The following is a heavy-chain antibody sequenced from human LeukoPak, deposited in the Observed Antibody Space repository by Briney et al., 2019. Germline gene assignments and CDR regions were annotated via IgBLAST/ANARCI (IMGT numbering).Heavy chain of an antibody. CDR1: GYTFTAYY. V-gene: IGHV1-2*02. Sequence: ASVKVSCKASGYTFTAYYMHSVRQAPGQGRACVGWIYPNSGGTNYAQKIQGRVTMTKDTSISTAYMELSRLRSDDTAVYCCARHPGVIKTYDAFDIWGQGAMVTVSS. J-gene: IGHJ3*02. D-gene: IGHD2-21*01. CDR2: IYPNSGGT. CDR3: ARHPGVIKTYDAFDI.